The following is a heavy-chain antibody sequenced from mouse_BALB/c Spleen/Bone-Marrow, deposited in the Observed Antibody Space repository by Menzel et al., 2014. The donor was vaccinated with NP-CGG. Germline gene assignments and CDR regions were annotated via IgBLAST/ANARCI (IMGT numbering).Heavy chain of an antibody. V-gene: IGHV5-6*01. Sequence: EVQLVESGGDIVKPGGSLKLSCAASGFTFSSYGMSWVRQSPDKRLEWVATISSGGSNTFYPDNVKGRFTISRDNAKNTLYLQMSSLKSEDTAMYYCARRSDYDYFDYWGRGTTPTVSS. CDR1: GFTFSSYG. CDR3: ARRSDYDYFDY. J-gene: IGHJ2*01. CDR2: ISSGGSNT. D-gene: IGHD2-4*01.